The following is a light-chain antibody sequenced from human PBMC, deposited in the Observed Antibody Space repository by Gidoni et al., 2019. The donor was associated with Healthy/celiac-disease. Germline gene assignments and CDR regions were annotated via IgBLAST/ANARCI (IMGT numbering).Light chain of an antibody. J-gene: IGKJ1*01. CDR3: QQSYSTPPWT. V-gene: IGKV1-39*01. CDR1: QSISSY. CDR2: AAS. Sequence: IQMTQSPSSLSAYVGDRVTITCRASQSISSYLNWYQQKPGKAPKLLIYAASSLQSGVPSRFSGSGSGTDFTLTISSLQPEDFATYYCQQSYSTPPWTFGQGTKVEIK.